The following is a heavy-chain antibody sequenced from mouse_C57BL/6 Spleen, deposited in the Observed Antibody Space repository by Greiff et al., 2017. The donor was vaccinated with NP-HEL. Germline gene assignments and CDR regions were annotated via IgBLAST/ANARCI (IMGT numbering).Heavy chain of an antibody. CDR3: TTLLPNYYAMDY. D-gene: IGHD1-1*01. CDR1: GFNIKDYY. J-gene: IGHJ4*01. CDR2: IDPEDGDT. Sequence: VHVKQSGAELVRPGASVKLSCTASGFNIKDYYMHWVKQRPEQGLEWIGRIDPEDGDTEYAPKFQGKATMTADTSSNTAYLQLSSLTSEDTAVYYCTTLLPNYYAMDYWGQGTSVTVSS. V-gene: IGHV14-1*01.